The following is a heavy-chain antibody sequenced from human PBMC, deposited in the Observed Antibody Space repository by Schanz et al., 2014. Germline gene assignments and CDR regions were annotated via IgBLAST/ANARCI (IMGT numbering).Heavy chain of an antibody. V-gene: IGHV1-18*01. D-gene: IGHD2-2*01. CDR1: GYTFTDYG. CDR3: ARDRRRYCSTASCLHDNWFDP. J-gene: IGHJ5*02. Sequence: QVQLVQSGAEVKKPGASVKVSCKASGYTFTDYGLNWVRQAPGQGLEWMGWISAYTNNTNYAQKVQGRVTMTTDTSTDTADMELRSLRSVDTAVYYCARDRRRYCSTASCLHDNWFDPWGQGTLVIVSS. CDR2: ISAYTNNT.